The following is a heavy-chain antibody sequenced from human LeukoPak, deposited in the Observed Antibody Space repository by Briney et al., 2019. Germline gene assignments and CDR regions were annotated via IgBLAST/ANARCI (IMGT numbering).Heavy chain of an antibody. CDR3: ARRRFRYGAPGY. CDR1: GDSISGYY. V-gene: IGHV4-4*08. CDR2: IHNSGNS. Sequence: SETLSLTCSVSGDSISGYYWSWIRQPPGKGLEWIAYIHNSGNSNYNPSLKSRVTISADTSKNQFSLKLSSVTAADTAVYYCARRRFRYGAPGYWGQGTLVTVSS. D-gene: IGHD4-17*01. J-gene: IGHJ4*02.